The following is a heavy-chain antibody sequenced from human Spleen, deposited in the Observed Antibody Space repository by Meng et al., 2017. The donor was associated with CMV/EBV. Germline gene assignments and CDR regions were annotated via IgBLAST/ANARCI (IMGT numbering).Heavy chain of an antibody. V-gene: IGHV3-30*02. D-gene: IGHD6-19*01. J-gene: IGHJ6*02. CDR3: AKVRDSSGWYKNYHYGVDV. CDR2: IRFDGSYK. CDR1: GFRFSSSG. Sequence: GESLKISCAASGFRFSSSGMHWLRQAPGKGLEWMAFIRFDGSYKSYADSVKGRFAISRDNSKNTLYLQMNSVRGEDMAIYYCAKVRDSSGWYKNYHYGVDVWGQGTTVTVSS.